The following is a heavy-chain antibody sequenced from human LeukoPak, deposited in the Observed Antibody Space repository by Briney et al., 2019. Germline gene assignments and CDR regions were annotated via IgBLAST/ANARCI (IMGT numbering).Heavy chain of an antibody. V-gene: IGHV3-11*04. J-gene: IGHJ2*01. Sequence: PGGSLRLSCAASGFTFSDYYMSWIRQAPGKGLEWVSYISSSGSTIYYADSVKGRFAIFRDNAKNTVYLQMNNLRAEDTAVYYCVRLGQQLGHWYFDLWGRGTLVTVSS. CDR3: VRLGQQLGHWYFDL. CDR1: GFTFSDYY. CDR2: ISSSGSTI. D-gene: IGHD6-13*01.